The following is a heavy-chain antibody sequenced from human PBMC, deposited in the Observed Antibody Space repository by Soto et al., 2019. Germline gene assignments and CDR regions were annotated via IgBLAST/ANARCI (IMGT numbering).Heavy chain of an antibody. CDR3: ASLVTYYSDSSGSPGAFDI. V-gene: IGHV1-18*01. J-gene: IGHJ3*02. D-gene: IGHD3-22*01. CDR2: ISAYNGNT. Sequence: ASVKVSCKASGYTFTSYGISWVRQAPGQGLEWMGWISAYNGNTNYAQKLQGRVTMTTDTSTSTAYMELRSLRSDDTAVYYCASLVTYYSDSSGSPGAFDIWGQGTMVTVSS. CDR1: GYTFTSYG.